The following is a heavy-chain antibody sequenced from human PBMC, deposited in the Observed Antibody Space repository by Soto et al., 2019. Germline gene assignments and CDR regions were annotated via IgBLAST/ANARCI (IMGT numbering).Heavy chain of an antibody. J-gene: IGHJ6*03. CDR2: IYSGGST. Sequence: RGSLRLSCAASGFTVSSNYMSWVRQAPGKGLEWVSVIYSGGSTYYADSVKGRFTISRDNSKNTLHLQMKSLRAEDTAVYYCAREKSYYMDVWGKGTTVTVSS. CDR3: AREKSYYMDV. CDR1: GFTVSSNY. V-gene: IGHV3-66*01.